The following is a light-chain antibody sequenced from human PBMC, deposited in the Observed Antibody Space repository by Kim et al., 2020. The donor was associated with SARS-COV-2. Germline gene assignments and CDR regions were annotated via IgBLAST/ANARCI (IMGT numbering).Light chain of an antibody. CDR1: QSVSSN. CDR2: DAS. V-gene: IGKV3-15*01. Sequence: EIVMTQSPATLSVSPGERATLSCRASQSVSSNLAWYQQKPGQAPRLLIYDASTRATGIPARFSGSGSGTEFTLTISSLQSEDFAVYYCQQCNNWPPRTFGQGTKVEIK. J-gene: IGKJ1*01. CDR3: QQCNNWPPRT.